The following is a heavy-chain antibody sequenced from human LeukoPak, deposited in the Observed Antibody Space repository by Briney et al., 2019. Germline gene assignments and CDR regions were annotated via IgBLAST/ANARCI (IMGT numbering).Heavy chain of an antibody. D-gene: IGHD5-24*01. CDR1: GGSISSYY. Sequence: SETLSLTCTVSGGSISSYYWSWIRQPPGKGLEWIGYIYYSGSTNYNPSLKSRVTISVDTSKNQFSLKLSSVTAADTAVYYCARRSVGGDGYNGFDYWGQGTLVTVSS. CDR3: ARRSVGGDGYNGFDY. V-gene: IGHV4-59*08. CDR2: IYYSGST. J-gene: IGHJ4*02.